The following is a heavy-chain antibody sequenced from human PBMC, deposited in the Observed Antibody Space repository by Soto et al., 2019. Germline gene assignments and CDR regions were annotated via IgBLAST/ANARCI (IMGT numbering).Heavy chain of an antibody. D-gene: IGHD5-12*01. CDR1: GGSISGYY. V-gene: IGHV4-59*01. CDR2: VYYSGST. J-gene: IGHJ4*02. Sequence: PSETLSLTCTLSGGSISGYYWSWIRQPPGKGLEGVGWVYYSGSTKYNHSLESRVTISVDMSNNQFSLMLTSVTAADTAVYYCAKYRRTDAEGYRLDFWGQGTLVTVSS. CDR3: AKYRRTDAEGYRLDF.